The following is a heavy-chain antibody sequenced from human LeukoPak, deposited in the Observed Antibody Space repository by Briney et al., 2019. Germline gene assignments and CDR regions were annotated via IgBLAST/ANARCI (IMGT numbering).Heavy chain of an antibody. V-gene: IGHV3-23*01. J-gene: IGHJ4*02. Sequence: GGSLLLSCAASGFTFSSYAMSWVRQAPGKGLEWVSGISGSGGSTYYADSVKGRFTISRDNSRNTLYLQMNSPRAEDTAVYYCAILPGYSSGWYEVNYWGQGTLVTVSS. D-gene: IGHD6-13*01. CDR3: AILPGYSSGWYEVNY. CDR1: GFTFSSYA. CDR2: ISGSGGST.